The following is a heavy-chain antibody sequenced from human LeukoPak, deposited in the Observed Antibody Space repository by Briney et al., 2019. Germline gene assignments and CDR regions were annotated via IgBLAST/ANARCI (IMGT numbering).Heavy chain of an antibody. D-gene: IGHD3-10*01. Sequence: SETLSLTCAVYGGSFSGYYWGWIRQPPGKGLEWIGSIYYSGSTYYNPSLKSRVTISVDTSKNQFSLKLSSVTAADTAVYYCARTYYYGSGKLAFDIRGQGTMVTVSS. J-gene: IGHJ3*02. V-gene: IGHV4-39*01. CDR1: GGSFSGYY. CDR2: IYYSGST. CDR3: ARTYYYGSGKLAFDI.